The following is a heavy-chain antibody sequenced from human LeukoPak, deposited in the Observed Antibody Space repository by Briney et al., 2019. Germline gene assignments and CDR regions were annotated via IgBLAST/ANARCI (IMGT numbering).Heavy chain of an antibody. CDR1: GGSFSGYY. D-gene: IGHD2-2*01. CDR3: ARGPSYCSSTSCYPRWFDP. J-gene: IGHJ5*02. Sequence: PSVTLSLTCAVYGGSFSGYYWSWIRQPPGKGLEWIGEINHSGSTNYNPSLKSRVTISVDMSKNQFSLKLSSVTAADTAVYYCARGPSYCSSTSCYPRWFDPWGQGTLVTVSS. V-gene: IGHV4-34*01. CDR2: INHSGST.